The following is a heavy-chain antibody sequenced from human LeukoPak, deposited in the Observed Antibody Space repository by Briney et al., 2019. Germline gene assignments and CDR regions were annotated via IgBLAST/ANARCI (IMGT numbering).Heavy chain of an antibody. D-gene: IGHD5-12*01. CDR2: INHSGST. J-gene: IGHJ4*02. Sequence: PSETLSLTCAVYGGSFSGYYWSWIRQPPGKGLEWIGEINHSGSTNYNPSLKSRVTISVDTSKNQFSLELSSVTAADTAVYYCARGLRTRSGYGLDPWGQGTLVTVSS. V-gene: IGHV4-34*01. CDR1: GGSFSGYY. CDR3: ARGLRTRSGYGLDP.